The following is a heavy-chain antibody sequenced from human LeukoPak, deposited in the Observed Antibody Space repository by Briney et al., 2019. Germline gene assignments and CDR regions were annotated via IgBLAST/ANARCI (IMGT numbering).Heavy chain of an antibody. CDR1: GFTVSSNY. CDR2: IYSGGST. D-gene: IGHD3-16*01. V-gene: IGHV3-53*01. Sequence: GGSLRLSCAASGFTVSSNYMSWVRQAPGKGLEWVSVIYSGGSTYYADSVKGRFTISRDNSKNTLYLQMNSLRAADTAVYYCASISGVTFGGGGLPDYWGQGTLVTVSS. CDR3: ASISGVTFGGGGLPDY. J-gene: IGHJ4*02.